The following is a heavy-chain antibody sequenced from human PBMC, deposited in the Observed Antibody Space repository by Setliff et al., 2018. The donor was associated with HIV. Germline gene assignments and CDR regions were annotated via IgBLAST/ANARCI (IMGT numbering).Heavy chain of an antibody. CDR3: AKDVCSGAYCYAYYYYGMDV. Sequence: GGSLRLSCAVSGFTFSTYGMHWVRQAPGKGLEWVTFIEHDGSKKFYADSVKGRFTISRDNSKNTLYLQMNSLRAEDTAVYYCAKDVCSGAYCYAYYYYGMDVWGQGTMVTVSS. J-gene: IGHJ6*02. CDR2: IEHDGSKK. CDR1: GFTFSTYG. D-gene: IGHD2-15*01. V-gene: IGHV3-30*02.